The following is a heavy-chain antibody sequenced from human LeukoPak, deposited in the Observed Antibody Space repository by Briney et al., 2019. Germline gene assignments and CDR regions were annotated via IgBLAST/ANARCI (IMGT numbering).Heavy chain of an antibody. J-gene: IGHJ4*02. CDR3: ARVSEQPSLDY. Sequence: ASVKVSCKASGGTFSSYAISWVRQAPGQGLEWMGIINPSGGSTSYAQKFQSRVTMTRDTSTSTVYMELSSLRSEDTAVYYCARVSEQPSLDYWGQGTLVTVSS. D-gene: IGHD1-26*01. V-gene: IGHV1-46*01. CDR2: INPSGGST. CDR1: GGTFSSYA.